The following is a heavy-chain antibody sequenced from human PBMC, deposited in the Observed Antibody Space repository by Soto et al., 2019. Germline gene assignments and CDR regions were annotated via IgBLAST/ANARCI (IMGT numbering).Heavy chain of an antibody. CDR3: ARDLPYCSSKSCYEAFDI. Sequence: GGSLRLSCAASGFTFSSYEMNWVRQAPGKGLEWVSYISSSGSTIYYADSVKGRFTISRDNAKNSLYLQMNSLRAEDTAVYYCARDLPYCSSKSCYEAFDIWGQGTMVTVS. CDR2: ISSSGSTI. J-gene: IGHJ3*02. D-gene: IGHD2-2*01. CDR1: GFTFSSYE. V-gene: IGHV3-48*03.